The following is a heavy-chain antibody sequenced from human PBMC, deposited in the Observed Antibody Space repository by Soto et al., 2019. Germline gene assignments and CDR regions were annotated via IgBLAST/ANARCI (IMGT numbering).Heavy chain of an antibody. J-gene: IGHJ4*02. Sequence: SETLSLTCAVYGGSFIGYYWSWIRQPPGKGLEWIGEINHSGSTNYNPSLKSRVSISVDTSKNQFSLKLSSVTAADTAVYYCARSLRLVRTRGFDYWGQGTLVTVSS. CDR2: INHSGST. D-gene: IGHD6-6*01. CDR1: GGSFIGYY. V-gene: IGHV4-34*01. CDR3: ARSLRLVRTRGFDY.